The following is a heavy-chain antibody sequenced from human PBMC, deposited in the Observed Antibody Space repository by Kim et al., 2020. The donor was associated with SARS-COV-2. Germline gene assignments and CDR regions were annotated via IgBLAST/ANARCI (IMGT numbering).Heavy chain of an antibody. V-gene: IGHV4-30-2*04. CDR3: ARDPNDYGDYWFDP. Sequence: PSLKSRITISVDTSKNQFSLKLSSVTAADTAVYYCARDPNDYGDYWFDPWGQGTLVTVSS. D-gene: IGHD4-17*01. J-gene: IGHJ5*02.